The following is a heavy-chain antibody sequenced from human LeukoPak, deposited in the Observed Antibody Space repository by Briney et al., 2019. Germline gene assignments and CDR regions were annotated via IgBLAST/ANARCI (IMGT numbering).Heavy chain of an antibody. Sequence: GGSLRLSCAASGFTFSSYSMNWVRQAPGKGLEWVSSISSSSSYIYYADSVKGRSTISRDNAKNSLYLQMNSLRAEDTAVYYCANPRSLYYYGSGSYWNFDYWGQGTLVTVSS. CDR2: ISSSSSYI. J-gene: IGHJ4*02. V-gene: IGHV3-21*04. CDR1: GFTFSSYS. CDR3: ANPRSLYYYGSGSYWNFDY. D-gene: IGHD3-10*01.